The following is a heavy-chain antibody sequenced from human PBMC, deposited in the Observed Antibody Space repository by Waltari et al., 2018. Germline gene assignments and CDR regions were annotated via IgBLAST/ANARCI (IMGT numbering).Heavy chain of an antibody. Sequence: EVQLVESGGGLVQPGGSLRLSCAASGFTFSSYAMHWVRQAPGKGLEYVSAISSNGGSTYYANSVKGRFTISRENSKNTLYLQMGSLRAEDMAVYYCARGDYVWGSYRYDAFDIWGQGTMVTVSS. CDR2: ISSNGGST. CDR1: GFTFSSYA. D-gene: IGHD3-16*02. V-gene: IGHV3-64*01. CDR3: ARGDYVWGSYRYDAFDI. J-gene: IGHJ3*02.